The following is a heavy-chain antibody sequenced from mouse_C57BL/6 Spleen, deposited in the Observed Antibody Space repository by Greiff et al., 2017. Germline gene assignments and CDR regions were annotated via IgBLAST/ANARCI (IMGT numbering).Heavy chain of an antibody. V-gene: IGHV1-52*01. Sequence: QVQLQQPGAELVRPGSSVKLSCKATGYTFTSYWMHWVKQRPIQGLEWIGNIDPSDSETHYNQKFKDKATLTVDKSSSTAYMQLSSLTSEDSAVYYCARSGYYYGGSYYFDYWGQGTTLTVSS. D-gene: IGHD1-1*01. J-gene: IGHJ2*01. CDR1: GYTFTSYW. CDR3: ARSGYYYGGSYYFDY. CDR2: IDPSDSET.